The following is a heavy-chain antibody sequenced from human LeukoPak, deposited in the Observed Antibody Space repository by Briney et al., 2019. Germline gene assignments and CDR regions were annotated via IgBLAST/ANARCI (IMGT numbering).Heavy chain of an antibody. Sequence: GGSQTLLCAASGFTFSSYAVSWVRQAPGKGLEWVSAISGSGGSTYYADSVKGRFTISRDNSKNTLYLQMNSLRAEDTAVYYCAKVTRGWYGGGFDYWGEGTLVTVSS. CDR1: GFTFSSYA. CDR2: ISGSGGST. D-gene: IGHD6-19*01. CDR3: AKVTRGWYGGGFDY. V-gene: IGHV3-23*01. J-gene: IGHJ4*02.